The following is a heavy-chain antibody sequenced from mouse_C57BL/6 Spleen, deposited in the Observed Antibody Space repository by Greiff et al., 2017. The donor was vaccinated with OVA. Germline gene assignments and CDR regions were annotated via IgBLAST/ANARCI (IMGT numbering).Heavy chain of an antibody. CDR3: ARGIYYYGSSLYAMDY. J-gene: IGHJ4*01. D-gene: IGHD1-1*01. CDR2: IYPGDGDT. V-gene: IGHV1-82*01. CDR1: GYAFSSSW. Sequence: QVQLQQSGPELVKPGASVKISCKASGYAFSSSWMNWVKQRPGKGLEWIGRIYPGDGDTNYNGKFKGKATLTADKSSSTAYMQLSSLTSEDSAVYFCARGIYYYGSSLYAMDYWGQGTSVTVSS.